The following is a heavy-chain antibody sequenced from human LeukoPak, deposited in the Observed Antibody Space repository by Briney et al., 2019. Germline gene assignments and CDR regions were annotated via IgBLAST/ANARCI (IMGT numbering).Heavy chain of an antibody. V-gene: IGHV3-30-3*01. CDR1: GFTFSTYW. CDR2: ISYDGSNK. J-gene: IGHJ4*02. Sequence: GGSLRLSCAASGFTFSTYWMSWVRQAPGKGLEWVAVISYDGSNKYYADSVKGRFTISRDNSKNTLYLQMNSLRAEDTAVYYCARIPSGSYLYYFDYWGQGTLVTVSS. CDR3: ARIPSGSYLYYFDY. D-gene: IGHD1-26*01.